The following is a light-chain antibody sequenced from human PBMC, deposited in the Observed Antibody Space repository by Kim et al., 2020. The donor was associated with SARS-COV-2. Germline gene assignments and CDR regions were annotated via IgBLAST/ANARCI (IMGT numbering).Light chain of an antibody. CDR1: SGSIASYF. CDR3: HSYDRTNHV. V-gene: IGLV6-57*03. Sequence: GKMVTSYCTRSSGSIASYFVEWYQQRPSRAPTIVIYENNQRASGVPDRFSGSIDRSSNSASLTISGLTTEDEADYYCHSYDRTNHVFGGGTQLTVL. J-gene: IGLJ3*02. CDR2: ENN.